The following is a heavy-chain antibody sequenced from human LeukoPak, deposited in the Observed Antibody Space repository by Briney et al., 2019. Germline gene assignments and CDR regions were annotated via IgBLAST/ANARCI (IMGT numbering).Heavy chain of an antibody. D-gene: IGHD6-19*01. J-gene: IGHJ2*01. CDR1: GFTFSSYS. V-gene: IGHV3-21*01. Sequence: GGSLRLSCAASGFTFSSYSRNWVRQAPGKGLEWVSSISSSGSYIYYADSMKGRFTISKDNAENSLYLQMNSLRAEDTAVYFCARGRATPGWGNWYFDLWGRGTLVTVSS. CDR3: ARGRATPGWGNWYFDL. CDR2: ISSSGSYI.